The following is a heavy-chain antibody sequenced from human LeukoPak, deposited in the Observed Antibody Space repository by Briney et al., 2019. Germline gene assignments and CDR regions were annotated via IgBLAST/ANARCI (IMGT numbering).Heavy chain of an antibody. J-gene: IGHJ6*03. CDR1: GFTFDDYA. CDR2: ISGDGGST. D-gene: IGHD1-26*01. CDR3: ATQTRSGSYYFYYYYMDV. Sequence: PGGSPRLSCAASGFTFDDYAMHWVRQAPGKGLEWVSLISGDGGSTYYADSVKGRLTISRDNSKNSLYLQMNSLRTEDTALYYCATQTRSGSYYFYYYYMDVWGKGTTVTVSS. V-gene: IGHV3-43*02.